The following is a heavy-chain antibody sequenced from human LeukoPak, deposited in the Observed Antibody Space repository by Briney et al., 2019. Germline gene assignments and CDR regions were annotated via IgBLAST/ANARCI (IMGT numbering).Heavy chain of an antibody. J-gene: IGHJ4*02. Sequence: GGSLRLSCAASGFTFSSYGMHWVRQAPGKGLEWVAFIRYDGSNKYYADSVKGRFTISRDDSKSIAYLQMNSLKTEDTAVYYCISTGYWGQGTLVTVSS. CDR3: ISTGY. CDR2: IRYDGSNK. V-gene: IGHV3-30*02. CDR1: GFTFSSYG.